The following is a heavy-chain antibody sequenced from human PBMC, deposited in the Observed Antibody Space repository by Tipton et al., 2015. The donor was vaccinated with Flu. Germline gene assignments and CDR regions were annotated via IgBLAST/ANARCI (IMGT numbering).Heavy chain of an antibody. CDR3: ARGGTTVTPDY. Sequence: TLSLTCTVSGGSISSYYWSWIRQPPGKGLEWIGYIYYSGSTNYNPSLKSRVTISVDTSKNQFSLKLSSVTAADTAVYYCARGGTTVTPDYWGQGTLVTVSS. CDR1: GGSISSYY. V-gene: IGHV4-59*01. J-gene: IGHJ4*02. D-gene: IGHD4-17*01. CDR2: IYYSGST.